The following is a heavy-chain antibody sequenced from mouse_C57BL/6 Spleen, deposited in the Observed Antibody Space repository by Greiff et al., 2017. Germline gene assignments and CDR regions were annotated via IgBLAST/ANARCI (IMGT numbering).Heavy chain of an antibody. CDR2: IDPADSYT. CDR1: GYAFTSYW. D-gene: IGHD2-3*01. Sequence: QVQLQQPGAELVMPGASVKLSCKASGYAFTSYWMHWVKQRPGQGLEWIGQIDPADSYTNYNQKFKGKSTLTVDKSSSTAYMQLSSLTSDDDAVDYCARTYEGYSPLLDAMDYWGQGTSVTVSS. J-gene: IGHJ4*01. V-gene: IGHV1-69*01. CDR3: ARTYEGYSPLLDAMDY.